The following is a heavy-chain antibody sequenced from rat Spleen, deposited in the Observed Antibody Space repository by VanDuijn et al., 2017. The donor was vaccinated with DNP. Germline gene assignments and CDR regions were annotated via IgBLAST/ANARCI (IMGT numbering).Heavy chain of an antibody. CDR1: GFTFSDYY. CDR3: TTESAGLRVWDY. V-gene: IGHV5-20*01. J-gene: IGHJ2*01. D-gene: IGHD1-4*01. CDR2: ISYDGGST. Sequence: EVQLVESGGGLVQPGRSMKLSCAASGFTFSDYYMAWVRQAPTKGLDWVAYISYDGGSTYNGDSVKGRFTISRDDAKNTLSLQMNSLRSEDTATYYCTTESAGLRVWDYWGQGIMVTVSS.